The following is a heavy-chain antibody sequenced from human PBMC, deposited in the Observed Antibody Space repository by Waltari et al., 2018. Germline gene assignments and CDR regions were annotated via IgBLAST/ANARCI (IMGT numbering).Heavy chain of an antibody. Sequence: QAQLVQSGAEVRKPGASRKVSCKASGYFLSDNYILWVRQAPGQGLEWMGWINPKSGDIKSAQKFQGRVTMARDTSIGTVYMDLSSLRSDDTALYYCARDRAHSGRYPDAFDIWGQGTMVTVSS. CDR2: INPKSGDI. CDR1: GYFLSDNY. J-gene: IGHJ3*02. V-gene: IGHV1-2*02. D-gene: IGHD1-26*01. CDR3: ARDRAHSGRYPDAFDI.